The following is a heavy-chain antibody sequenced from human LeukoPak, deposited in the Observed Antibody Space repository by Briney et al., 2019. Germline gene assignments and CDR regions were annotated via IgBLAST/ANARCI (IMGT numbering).Heavy chain of an antibody. J-gene: IGHJ3*02. V-gene: IGHV3-21*01. D-gene: IGHD6-6*01. CDR2: ISTSSSYI. CDR3: ARGRGFSSSSDAFDI. Sequence: PGGSLRLSCAASGFTFSSYGMNWVRQAPGKGLEWVSSISTSSSYIYYADSVKGRFTISRDNAKNSLYLQMNSLRAEDTAVYYCARGRGFSSSSDAFDIWGQGTMVTVSS. CDR1: GFTFSSYG.